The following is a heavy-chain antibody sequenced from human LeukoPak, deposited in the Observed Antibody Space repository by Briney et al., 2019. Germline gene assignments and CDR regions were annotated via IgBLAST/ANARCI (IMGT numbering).Heavy chain of an antibody. CDR1: GFTFSNYY. CDR3: AREVGGVGDIVVVPAP. J-gene: IGHJ4*02. CDR2: IKQDGSER. D-gene: IGHD2-2*01. V-gene: IGHV3-7*01. Sequence: HPGGSLRLSCAASGFTFSNYYMSWVRRAPGKGLEWVANIKQDGSERFYGDSVTGRFTISRDNAKNSLYLQMNSLRAEDTAVYYCAREVGGVGDIVVVPAPWGQGTLVTVSS.